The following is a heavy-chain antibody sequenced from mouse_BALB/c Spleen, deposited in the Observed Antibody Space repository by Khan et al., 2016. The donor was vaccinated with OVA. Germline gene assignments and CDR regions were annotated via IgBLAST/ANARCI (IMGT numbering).Heavy chain of an antibody. CDR3: ARSTYRYAFVY. CDR1: GDSITTGY. J-gene: IGHJ3*01. D-gene: IGHD2-14*01. Sequence: VQLKESGPSLVKPSQTLSLTCSVTGDSITTGYWNWIRKFPGNKLEYMGYIIYTGYTYNNPSLKSRISITRHTSNNQYYLQLNSVTDEDTATYYCARSTYRYAFVYWGQGTLVTVSA. V-gene: IGHV3-8*02. CDR2: IIYTGYT.